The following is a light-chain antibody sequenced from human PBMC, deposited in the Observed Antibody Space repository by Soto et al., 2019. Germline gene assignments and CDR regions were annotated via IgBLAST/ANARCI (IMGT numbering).Light chain of an antibody. CDR1: QRVRSD. V-gene: IGKV3-15*01. CDR3: QHYNRWPLT. Sequence: EIVMTQSPATLSVTPGERATRSCWASQRVRSDLAWYQKKPGQTPRLLIYGGSTRATGIPARFSGSGSGTEFTLTSSSVKSEDFAVYYCQHYNRWPLTFGGGTKVEIK. J-gene: IGKJ4*01. CDR2: GGS.